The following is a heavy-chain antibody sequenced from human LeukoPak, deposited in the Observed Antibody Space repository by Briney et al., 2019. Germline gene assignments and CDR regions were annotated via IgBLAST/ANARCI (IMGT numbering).Heavy chain of an antibody. D-gene: IGHD4-17*01. J-gene: IGHJ4*02. CDR3: ARDNGDYWFDY. Sequence: KPGASVKVSCKASGYTFTGYYMHWVRQAPGQGLEWMGLINPNSGGTDYAQKFQGRVTMTRDTSISTAYMELTRLRSDDTAVYYCARDNGDYWFDYWGQGTLVTVSS. CDR1: GYTFTGYY. V-gene: IGHV1-2*02. CDR2: INPNSGGT.